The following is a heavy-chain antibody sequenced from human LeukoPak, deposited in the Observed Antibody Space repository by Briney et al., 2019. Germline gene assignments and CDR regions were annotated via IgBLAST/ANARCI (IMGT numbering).Heavy chain of an antibody. V-gene: IGHV3-74*01. J-gene: IGHJ4*02. CDR2: INRDGTSS. Sequence: GGSLRLSCAASGFTFTKYWMYWVRQAPGKGLVWVARINRDGTSSSYADSVKGRFTASRDNAEKTQFLKMNRRKEEATVVYYGARDGHDMPGGIILGSYFDYWGQGTLVTVAS. D-gene: IGHD3-16*01. CDR3: ARDGHDMPGGIILGSYFDY. CDR1: GFTFTKYW.